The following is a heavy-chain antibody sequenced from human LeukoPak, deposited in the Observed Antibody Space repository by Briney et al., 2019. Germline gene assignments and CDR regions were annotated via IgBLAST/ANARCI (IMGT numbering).Heavy chain of an antibody. CDR1: GYTFTGHY. J-gene: IGHJ4*02. D-gene: IGHD3-22*01. CDR2: TKPNSGDT. V-gene: IGHV1-2*02. CDR3: AKSLYYYDSSGWAAFDH. Sequence: ASVKVSCKASGYTFTGHYIYWVRQAPGQGLEWMGWTKPNSGDTNYVQKFQGRVTMTRDTSISTGYMELSRLRSDDTAVYYCAKSLYYYDSSGWAAFDHWGQGTQVTVSS.